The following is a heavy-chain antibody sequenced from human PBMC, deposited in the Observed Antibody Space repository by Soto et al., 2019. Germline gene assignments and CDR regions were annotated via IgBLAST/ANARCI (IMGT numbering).Heavy chain of an antibody. CDR2: MNPNSGNT. CDR3: ARDGEGIAVPGNSFDI. J-gene: IGHJ3*02. D-gene: IGHD6-19*01. Sequence: ASVKVSCKASGYTFTSYDINWVRQATRQGLEWMGWMNPNSGNTGYAQKFQGRVTMTRNTSISTAYMELSSLRSEDTTVYYCARDGEGIAVPGNSFDIWGQGTMVTVSS. CDR1: GYTFTSYD. V-gene: IGHV1-8*01.